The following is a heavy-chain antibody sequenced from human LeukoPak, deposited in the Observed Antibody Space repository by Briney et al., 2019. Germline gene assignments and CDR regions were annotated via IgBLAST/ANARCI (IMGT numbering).Heavy chain of an antibody. V-gene: IGHV3-48*03. CDR3: ARDGPRSVSSSSYFDY. J-gene: IGHJ4*02. D-gene: IGHD6-13*01. CDR2: ISSSGSNK. CDR1: GFTFSSYE. Sequence: PGGSLRLSCAASGFTFSSYEMNWVRLAPGKGLEWVSYISSSGSNKYYADSVKGRFTISRDNAKNSLYLQMNSLRAEDTALYYCARDGPRSVSSSSYFDYWGQGTLVTVSS.